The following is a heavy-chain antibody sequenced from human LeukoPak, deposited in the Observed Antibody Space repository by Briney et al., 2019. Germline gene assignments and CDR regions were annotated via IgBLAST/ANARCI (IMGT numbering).Heavy chain of an antibody. CDR3: ARDRSGIGVFDY. CDR1: GFTVSSNY. J-gene: IGHJ4*02. D-gene: IGHD6-19*01. Sequence: GGSLRLSCAASGFTVSSNYMSWVRQAPGKGLEWVSVIYSGGSTYYADSVKGRFTISRDNSKNTLYLQMNSLRAADTAVYYCARDRSGIGVFDYWGQGTLVTVSS. CDR2: IYSGGST. V-gene: IGHV3-53*01.